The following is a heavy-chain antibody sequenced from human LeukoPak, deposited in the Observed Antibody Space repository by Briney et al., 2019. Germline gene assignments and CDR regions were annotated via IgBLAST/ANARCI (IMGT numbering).Heavy chain of an antibody. CDR2: INHSGST. J-gene: IGHJ5*02. Sequence: PSETLSLTCTVSGGSISSSSYYWGWIRQPPGKGLEWIGEINHSGSTNYNPSLKSRVTISVDTSKNQFSLKLRSVTAADTAVFYCARGTGYSYGPNWFDPWGQGTLVTVSS. D-gene: IGHD5-18*01. CDR3: ARGTGYSYGPNWFDP. V-gene: IGHV4-39*07. CDR1: GGSISSSSYY.